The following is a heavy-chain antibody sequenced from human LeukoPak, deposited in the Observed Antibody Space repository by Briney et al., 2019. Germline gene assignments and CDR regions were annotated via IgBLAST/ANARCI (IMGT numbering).Heavy chain of an antibody. CDR1: GYTFTSYG. Sequence: ASVKVSCKASGYTFTSYGISWVRQAPGQGLEWMGCISAYNGNTNYAQKVQGRVTITTDTSTSTAYIELRSLRSDDTAVYYCARESSYSSSWTYFDYWGQGTLVTVSS. D-gene: IGHD6-13*01. CDR2: ISAYNGNT. CDR3: ARESSYSSSWTYFDY. V-gene: IGHV1-18*01. J-gene: IGHJ4*02.